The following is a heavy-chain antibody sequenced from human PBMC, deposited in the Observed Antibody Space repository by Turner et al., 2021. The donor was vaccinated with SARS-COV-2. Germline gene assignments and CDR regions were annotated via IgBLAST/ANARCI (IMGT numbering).Heavy chain of an antibody. J-gene: IGHJ3*02. V-gene: IGHV3-11*04. CDR1: GFSLSDYY. D-gene: IGHD2-21*01. Sequence: HLVESGGGLVKPGGSLTLSCVASGFSLSDYYMSRVRQAPGKGLEWLSYINSTGYIINSADSVKGRFTVSRDNAKNSLSLVMDSLRAEDTAVYYCARDGGDQSGGAFDIWGQGTMVTVSS. CDR3: ARDGGDQSGGAFDI. CDR2: INSTGYII.